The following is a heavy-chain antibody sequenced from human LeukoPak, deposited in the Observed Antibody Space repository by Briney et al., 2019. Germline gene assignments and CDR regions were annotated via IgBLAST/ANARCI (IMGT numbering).Heavy chain of an antibody. CDR2: IYYSGST. J-gene: IGHJ4*02. CDR1: GGSICSYY. V-gene: IGHV4-59*01. D-gene: IGHD3-22*01. Sequence: SETLSLTCTVSGGSICSYYWSWIRQPPGKGLEWIGYIYYSGSTNYNPSLKSRVTISVDTSKNQFSLKLSSVTAADTAVYYCARGNYDIDYWGQGTLVTVSS. CDR3: ARGNYDIDY.